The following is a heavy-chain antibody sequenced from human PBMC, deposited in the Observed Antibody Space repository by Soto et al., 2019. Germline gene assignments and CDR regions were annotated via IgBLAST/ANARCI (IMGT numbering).Heavy chain of an antibody. J-gene: IGHJ6*02. Sequence: SETLSLTCAVSGGSSSSSNWWSWVRQTPGKGLEWIGEIYHSGSTNYNPSLKSRVTISVDKSKNQFSLKLSSVTAADTAVYYCARGREYSYGPPYYYYYGMDVWGQGTTVTVSS. CDR1: GGSSSSSNW. D-gene: IGHD5-18*01. CDR3: ARGREYSYGPPYYYYYGMDV. V-gene: IGHV4-4*02. CDR2: IYHSGST.